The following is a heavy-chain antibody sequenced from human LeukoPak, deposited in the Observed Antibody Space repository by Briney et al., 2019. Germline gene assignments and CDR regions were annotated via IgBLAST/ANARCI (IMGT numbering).Heavy chain of an antibody. J-gene: IGHJ4*02. D-gene: IGHD4-23*01. Sequence: FSNSSAYGSISCCYWWVRRQPPERVEWMGIIYPGDSDTRYSPSFQGQVTISADKSISTAYLQCSSLKASDTAMYYCARPDDYGGIDYWGQGTLVTVSS. V-gene: IGHV5-51*01. CDR2: IYPGDSDT. CDR3: ARPDDYGGIDY. CDR1: AYGSISCC.